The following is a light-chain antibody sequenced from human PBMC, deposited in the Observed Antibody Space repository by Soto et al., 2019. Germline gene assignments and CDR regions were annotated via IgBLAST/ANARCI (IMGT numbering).Light chain of an antibody. CDR2: GAS. CDR3: QQYGSSPLFT. J-gene: IGKJ3*01. CDR1: QSVSSSY. Sequence: VLTQSPGTLSFSPGERATLSCTASQSVSSSYLAWYQQKPGQAPRLLIYGASSRATGIPVRFSGIGSGTDFTLTISRREPEDFAMYYWQQYGSSPLFTFGPGTKVDIK. V-gene: IGKV3-20*01.